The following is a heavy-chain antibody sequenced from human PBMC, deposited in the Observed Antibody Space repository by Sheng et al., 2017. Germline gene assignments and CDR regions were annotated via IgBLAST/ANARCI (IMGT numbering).Heavy chain of an antibody. Sequence: EVQLVESGGRLSSAGGGPVRLSCAASGFSFSTYWMHWVRQAPGKGLVWVSRINSDGSTTKYADSVKGRFTISRDNAKNTLSLQMNSLRAEDTAVYYCARGSKTVVVDVFDLWGQGTMVTVSS. CDR2: INSDGSTT. D-gene: IGHD3-22*01. V-gene: IGHV3-74*03. J-gene: IGHJ3*01. CDR3: ARGSKTVVVDVFDL. CDR1: GFSFSTYW.